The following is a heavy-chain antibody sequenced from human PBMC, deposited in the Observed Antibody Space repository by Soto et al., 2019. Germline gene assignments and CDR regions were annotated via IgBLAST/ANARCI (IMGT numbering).Heavy chain of an antibody. CDR1: GYTFNNSG. J-gene: IGHJ4*02. CDR3: ARDVGDIVVVSAATEFDH. D-gene: IGHD2-2*01. V-gene: IGHV1-18*04. CDR2: ISAKNGNT. Sequence: QVQLVQSGAEVKKPGASVKVSCKASGYTFNNSGISWVRQAPGRGLEWMGWISAKNGNTNYAQKFQGSVTMTTDTATRTAYMDLRSLRSDDTAVYFCARDVGDIVVVSAATEFDHWGQGTLVTVSS.